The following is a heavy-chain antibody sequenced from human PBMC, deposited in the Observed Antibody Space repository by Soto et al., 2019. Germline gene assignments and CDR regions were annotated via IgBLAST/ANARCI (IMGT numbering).Heavy chain of an antibody. V-gene: IGHV3-11*01. CDR2: ISSSGSTI. J-gene: IGHJ3*01. Sequence: GGSLRLSCAASGFTFSDDYMSWIRQAPGKGLEWVSYISSSGSTIYYADSVKGRFTISRDNAKNSLYLQMNSLRAEDTAVYYCARVPYCSSTSCYSLDFWGQGTMVTVSS. D-gene: IGHD2-2*01. CDR1: GFTFSDDY. CDR3: ARVPYCSSTSCYSLDF.